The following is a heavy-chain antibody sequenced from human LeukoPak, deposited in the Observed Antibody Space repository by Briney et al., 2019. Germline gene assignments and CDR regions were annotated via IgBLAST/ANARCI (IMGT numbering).Heavy chain of an antibody. D-gene: IGHD5-12*01. CDR3: AKDSSRGYDLYYYYMDV. Sequence: ASVKVSCKASGYTFTSYYMHWVRQAPGQGLEWMGIINPSGGSTSYAQKFQGRVTMTRDTSTSTVYMELSSLRAEDTAVYYCAKDSSRGYDLYYYYMDVWGKGTTVTVSS. J-gene: IGHJ6*03. CDR2: INPSGGST. V-gene: IGHV1-46*01. CDR1: GYTFTSYY.